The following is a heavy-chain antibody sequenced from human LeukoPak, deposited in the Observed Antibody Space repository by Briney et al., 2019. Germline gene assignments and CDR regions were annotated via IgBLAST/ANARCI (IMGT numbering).Heavy chain of an antibody. CDR3: AREENCSGGSRYYY. CDR2: INANSGGT. V-gene: IGHV1-2*06. CDR1: GYTFTGYY. J-gene: IGHJ4*02. D-gene: IGHD2-15*01. Sequence: ASVKVSSKSSGYTFTGYYMHWVRQAPGQGLEWMGRINANSGGTNYAQKFQGRVTMTRDTSISTAYMELSRLRSEDTAVYYCAREENCSGGSRYYYWGQGTLVTVSS.